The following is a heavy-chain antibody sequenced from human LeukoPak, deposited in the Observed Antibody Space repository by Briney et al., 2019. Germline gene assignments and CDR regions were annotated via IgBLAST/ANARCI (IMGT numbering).Heavy chain of an antibody. D-gene: IGHD3-9*01. CDR3: AREMWYYNVLTGHDAFDI. CDR2: MSYDGSKK. J-gene: IGHJ3*02. Sequence: GGSLRLSCAASAFTFSSYAMHWVRQAPGKGLEWVAVMSYDGSKKYYADSVKGRFTISRDNSKNTLYLQMNSLKTEDTAVYFCAREMWYYNVLTGHDAFDIWGQGTMVTVSS. CDR1: AFTFSSYA. V-gene: IGHV3-30*01.